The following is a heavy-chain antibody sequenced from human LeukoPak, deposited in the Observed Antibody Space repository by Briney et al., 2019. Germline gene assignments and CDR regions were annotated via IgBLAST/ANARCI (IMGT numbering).Heavy chain of an antibody. D-gene: IGHD6-19*01. J-gene: IGHJ4*02. Sequence: KPSETPSLTCTVSSGSISSSSYYWGWIRQPPGKGLEWIGSIYYSGNTYYNPSLKSRVTISVDTAKNQFSLKLDSVTAADTAVYYCARQGPYSSGWYPQFDYWGQGTLVTVSS. CDR1: SGSISSSSYY. V-gene: IGHV4-39*01. CDR2: IYYSGNT. CDR3: ARQGPYSSGWYPQFDY.